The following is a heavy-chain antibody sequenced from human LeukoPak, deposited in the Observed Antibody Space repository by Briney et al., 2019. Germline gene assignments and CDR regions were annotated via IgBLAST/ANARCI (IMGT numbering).Heavy chain of an antibody. V-gene: IGHV1-69*05. D-gene: IGHD3-3*01. CDR1: GGTFSSYA. J-gene: IGHJ3*02. Sequence: SVKVSCKASGGTFSSYAISWVRQAPGQGLEWMGGIIPIFGTANYAQKLQGRVTMTTDTSTSTAYMELRSLRSDDTAVYYCARHIPVLRFLEWLPAGAFDIWGQGTMVTVSS. CDR3: ARHIPVLRFLEWLPAGAFDI. CDR2: IIPIFGTA.